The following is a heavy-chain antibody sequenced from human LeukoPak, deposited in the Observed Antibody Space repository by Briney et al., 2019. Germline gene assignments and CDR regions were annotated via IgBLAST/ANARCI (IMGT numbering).Heavy chain of an antibody. CDR3: ARDKRNPNCSGGRCYPYFFDS. CDR1: GGSISRSY. V-gene: IGHV4-59*01. D-gene: IGHD2-15*01. J-gene: IGHJ4*02. Sequence: PPETLSLTCSVSGGSISRSYWTWIRQPPGKGLECIGYISKGGSTNYNPSLKSRVTISVDTSKNQVSLNLSSVTAADTAVYYCARDKRNPNCSGGRCYPYFFDSWGQGSLVTVSS. CDR2: ISKGGST.